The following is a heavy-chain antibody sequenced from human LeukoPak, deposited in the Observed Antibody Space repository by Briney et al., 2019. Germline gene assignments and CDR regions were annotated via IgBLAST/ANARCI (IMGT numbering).Heavy chain of an antibody. CDR1: GGSISSYY. J-gene: IGHJ6*03. V-gene: IGHV4-59*01. CDR3: ARVVVPAASGAYYYYYYMDV. Sequence: PSETLSLTCTVSGGSISSYYWSWIRQPPGKGLEWIGYIYYSGSTNYNPSLKSRVTISVDTSKNQFSLKLSSVTAADTAVYYCARVVVPAASGAYYYYYYMDVWGKGTTVTVSS. D-gene: IGHD2-2*01. CDR2: IYYSGST.